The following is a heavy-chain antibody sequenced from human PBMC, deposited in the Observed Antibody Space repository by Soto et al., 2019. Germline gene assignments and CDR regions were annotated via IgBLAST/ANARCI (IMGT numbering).Heavy chain of an antibody. Sequence: GGSLRLSCAASGFTFSNFEMHWVRQAPGKGLEWVSYINTAGSTKYYAESVKGRFTISSDNARNALFLQMNSLRAEDTAVYYCARAEGSNRNCLPAYYVFGLDVWGQGTTVTVSS. V-gene: IGHV3-48*03. D-gene: IGHD3-10*02. CDR2: INTAGSTK. J-gene: IGHJ6*02. CDR1: GFTFSNFE. CDR3: ARAEGSNRNCLPAYYVFGLDV.